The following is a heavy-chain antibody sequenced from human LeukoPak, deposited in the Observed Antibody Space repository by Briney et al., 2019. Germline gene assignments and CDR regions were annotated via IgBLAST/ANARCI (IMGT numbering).Heavy chain of an antibody. V-gene: IGHV4-34*01. J-gene: IGHJ3*02. CDR2: INHSGST. CDR1: GGSFSGYY. Sequence: NPSETLSLTCAVYGGSFSGYYWSWIRQPPGKGLEWIGEINHSGSTNYNPSLKSRVTISVDTSKNQFSLKLSSVTAADTAVYYCARHPLLTWVVVVNNAFDIWGQGTMVTVSS. CDR3: ARHPLLTWVVVVNNAFDI. D-gene: IGHD3-22*01.